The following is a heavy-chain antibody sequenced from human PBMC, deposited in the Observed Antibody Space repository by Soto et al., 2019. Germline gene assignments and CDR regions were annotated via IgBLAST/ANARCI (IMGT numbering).Heavy chain of an antibody. Sequence: QVHLVESGGGGVQPGRSLRLSCAASGFTFSRHGMHWVRQAPGKGLEWVAVISYDGSKKYYADSVKGRFTISRDNSKNTLYLQMDSLRAEDTAVYYCAKDSRDAFDIWGQGTMVTVSS. J-gene: IGHJ3*02. CDR1: GFTFSRHG. V-gene: IGHV3-30*18. CDR2: ISYDGSKK. CDR3: AKDSRDAFDI.